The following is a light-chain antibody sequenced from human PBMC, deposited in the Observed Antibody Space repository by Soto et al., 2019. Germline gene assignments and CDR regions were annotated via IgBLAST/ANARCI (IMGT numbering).Light chain of an antibody. CDR1: QSISSY. CDR3: QQGNSTHQT. CDR2: AAS. J-gene: IGKJ1*01. Sequence: IQMTRYPSSLSASLGDRVTITCRASQSISSYLNWFQQKPGKAPKLLIYAASSLQSGVPARFSGSGSGTDFTLTISSLQPEDFASYYCQQGNSTHQTVGQGTKVDIK. V-gene: IGKV1-39*01.